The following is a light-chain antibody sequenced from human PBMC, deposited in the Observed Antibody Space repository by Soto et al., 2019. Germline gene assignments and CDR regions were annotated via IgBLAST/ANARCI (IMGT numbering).Light chain of an antibody. Sequence: ELALTQSPATLSLSPGYIATPSWRASQIVGSYLGWYQQRPGQAPRLLIYDASNRATGIPARFSGSGSGTDFTLTISSLEPEDFAVYYCQQRIDWPTTFGGGTKVDIK. CDR1: QIVGSY. V-gene: IGKV3-11*01. CDR3: QQRIDWPTT. CDR2: DAS. J-gene: IGKJ4*01.